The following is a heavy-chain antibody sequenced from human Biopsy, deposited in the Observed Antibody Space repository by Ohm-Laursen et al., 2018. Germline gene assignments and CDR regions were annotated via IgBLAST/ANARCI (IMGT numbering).Heavy chain of an antibody. CDR2: IHGSGRT. D-gene: IGHD3-16*01. CDR3: AGAGGHSF. V-gene: IGHV3-66*01. CDR1: EFNVDRNH. Sequence: SLRLSCAASEFNVDRNHMNWVRQAPGTGLEWVSMIHGSGRTDYADSVKGRFTVSRDNSKDTVYLQKNALRVDDTAMYYCAGAGGHSFWGQGALVTVSS. J-gene: IGHJ4*02.